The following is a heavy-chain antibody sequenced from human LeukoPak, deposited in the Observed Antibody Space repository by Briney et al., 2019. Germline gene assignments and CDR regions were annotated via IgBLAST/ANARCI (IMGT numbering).Heavy chain of an antibody. CDR1: GFTFSSYS. Sequence: GGSLRLSCAASGFTFSSYSMNWVRQAPGKGLEWVSSISSSSSYIYYADSVKGRFTISRDNSKNTLYLQMNSLRAEDTAVYYCARGRGISPDYWGQGTLVTVSS. CDR3: ARGRGISPDY. CDR2: ISSSSSYI. J-gene: IGHJ4*02. D-gene: IGHD3-10*01. V-gene: IGHV3-21*04.